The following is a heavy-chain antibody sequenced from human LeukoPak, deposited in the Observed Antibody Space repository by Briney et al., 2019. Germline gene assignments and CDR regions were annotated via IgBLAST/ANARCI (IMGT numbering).Heavy chain of an antibody. CDR2: ITNDGSST. Sequence: PGGSLRFSCAASGLTFSSHWMHWVRQAPGKGLVWVSRITNDGSSTTYADSVKGRFTISRDNAKNMLYLQVNSLRAEDTAVYYCTWDSSGFYLLDSWGQGTLVTVSS. D-gene: IGHD3-22*01. J-gene: IGHJ4*02. CDR3: TWDSSGFYLLDS. CDR1: GLTFSSHW. V-gene: IGHV3-74*01.